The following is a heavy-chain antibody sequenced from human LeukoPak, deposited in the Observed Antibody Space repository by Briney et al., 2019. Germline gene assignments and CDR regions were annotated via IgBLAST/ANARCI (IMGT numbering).Heavy chain of an antibody. CDR1: GYTFTSYG. Sequence: ASVKVSCKASGYTFTSYGISWVRQAPGQGLEWMGCINAYNGNKNYAQKLQGRVTMTRDTSTSTAYMEMRSLRSDDTAVYYCARSPYYGDYGFEYWGQGTLVTVSS. D-gene: IGHD4-17*01. CDR2: INAYNGNK. J-gene: IGHJ4*02. CDR3: ARSPYYGDYGFEY. V-gene: IGHV1-18*04.